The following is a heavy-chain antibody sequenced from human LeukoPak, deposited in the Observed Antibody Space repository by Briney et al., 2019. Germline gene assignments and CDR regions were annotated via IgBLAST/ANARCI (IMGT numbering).Heavy chain of an antibody. CDR1: GYSISSGYY. D-gene: IGHD1-26*01. CDR2: IYYSGST. Sequence: SETLSLTCTVSGYSISSGYYWGWIRQPPGKGLEWIGYIYYSGSTNYNPSLKSRVTISVETSKNQFSLKLSSVTAADTAVYYCARGGGSSAFDYWGQGTLVTVSS. J-gene: IGHJ4*02. CDR3: ARGGGSSAFDY. V-gene: IGHV4-38-2*02.